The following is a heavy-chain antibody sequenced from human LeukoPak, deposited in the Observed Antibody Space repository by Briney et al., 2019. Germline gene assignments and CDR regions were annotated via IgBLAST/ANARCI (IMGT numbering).Heavy chain of an antibody. CDR2: IYHSGST. Sequence: SETLSLTCAVSGGSISSGGYSWSWIRQPPGKGLEWIGYIYHSGSTYYNPSPKSRVTISVDRSKNQFSLKLSSVTAADTAVYYCARGPDYDFWSGPLYIDYWGQGTLVTVSS. V-gene: IGHV4-30-2*01. D-gene: IGHD3-3*01. CDR3: ARGPDYDFWSGPLYIDY. J-gene: IGHJ4*02. CDR1: GGSISSGGYS.